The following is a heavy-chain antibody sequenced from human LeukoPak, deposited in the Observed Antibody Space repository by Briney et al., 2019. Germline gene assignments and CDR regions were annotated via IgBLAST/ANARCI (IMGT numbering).Heavy chain of an antibody. CDR2: IRYDGSNK. V-gene: IGHV3-30*02. Sequence: GGSLRLSCAASGFTFSSYGMHWVRQAPGKGLEWVAFIRYDGSNKYYADSVKGRFTISRDNSKNTLYLQMNSLRAEDTAVYYCAKDGGPDWSGPHCWGQGTLVTVSS. D-gene: IGHD3-9*01. CDR1: GFTFSSYG. J-gene: IGHJ4*02. CDR3: AKDGGPDWSGPHC.